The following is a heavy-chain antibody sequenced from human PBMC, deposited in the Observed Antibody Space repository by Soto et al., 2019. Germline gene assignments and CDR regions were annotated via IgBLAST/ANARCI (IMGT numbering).Heavy chain of an antibody. D-gene: IGHD6-19*01. CDR1: GYTFTGYY. Sequence: ASVKVSCKASGYTFTGYYMHWVRQAPGQGLEWMGWINPNSGDTNYAQKLQGRVTMTTDTSTSTAYMELRSLRSDDTAVYYCASSSGWYYFDYWAQRTLVTVSS. CDR2: INPNSGDT. CDR3: ASSSGWYYFDY. V-gene: IGHV1-2*02. J-gene: IGHJ4*02.